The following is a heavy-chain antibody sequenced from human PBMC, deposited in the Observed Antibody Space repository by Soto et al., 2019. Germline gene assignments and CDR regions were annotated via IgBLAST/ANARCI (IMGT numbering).Heavy chain of an antibody. CDR2: ISYSGST. J-gene: IGHJ4*02. V-gene: IGHV4-31*03. CDR1: DASISSGGYY. D-gene: IGHD1-26*01. CDR3: ARYLYSGSYFDS. Sequence: QVQLKESGPGLVKPSQTLSLTCTVSDASISSGGYYWSWLRHHPGKGLEWIGYISYSGSTYHNPSLKSRVTISVDTSKKQFSLKLTSVTAADTAVYYCARYLYSGSYFDSWGQGTLVTVSS.